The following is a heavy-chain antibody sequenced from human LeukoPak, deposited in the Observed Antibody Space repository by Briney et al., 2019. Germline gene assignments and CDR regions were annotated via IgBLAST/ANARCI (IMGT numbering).Heavy chain of an antibody. CDR2: ISYDGRKQ. CDR3: AKEGSERRSDFLDY. CDR1: GFTFSSYG. D-gene: IGHD1-26*01. V-gene: IGHV3-30*18. Sequence: GGSLRLSCAASGFTFSSYGMNWVRQAPGKGLEWVAVISYDGRKQYYADSVKGRFTISRGNSKNTLYLQMNSLRGEDTALYYCAKEGSERRSDFLDYWGQGSLVTVSS. J-gene: IGHJ4*02.